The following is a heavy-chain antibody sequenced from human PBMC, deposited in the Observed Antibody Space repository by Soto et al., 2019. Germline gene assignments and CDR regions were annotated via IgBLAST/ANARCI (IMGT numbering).Heavy chain of an antibody. CDR2: IYYSGST. Sequence: PSETLSLSCTVSGCSISSCGFYWSWIRQHPGKGLEWIGYIYYSGSTYYNPSLKSLVTISVDTSKNQFSLYLCSVTAADTAVYYCARSIDAWGQGTLVTVSS. CDR3: ARSIDA. CDR1: GCSISSCGFY. V-gene: IGHV4-31*01. J-gene: IGHJ5*02.